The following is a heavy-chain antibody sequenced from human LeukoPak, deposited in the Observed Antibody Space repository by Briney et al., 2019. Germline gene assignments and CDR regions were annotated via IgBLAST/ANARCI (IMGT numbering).Heavy chain of an antibody. V-gene: IGHV3-7*01. CDR1: GFTFRSHW. CDR2: IHQYGGEK. D-gene: IGHD3-22*01. Sequence: PGGSLRLSCAGSGFTFRSHWMSWVRQAPGKGLEWVANIHQYGGEKYYVDSVRGRFSISRDNAKNSLYLEMNSLRAEDTAVYYCARDEKNYYDSSGYYPDYWGQGTLVTVSS. J-gene: IGHJ4*02. CDR3: ARDEKNYYDSSGYYPDY.